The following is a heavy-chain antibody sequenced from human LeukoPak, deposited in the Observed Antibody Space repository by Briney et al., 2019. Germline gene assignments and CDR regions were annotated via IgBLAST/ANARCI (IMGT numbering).Heavy chain of an antibody. Sequence: SETLSLTCTVSGGSISSYYWSWIRQPPGKGLEWIGYIYYSGSTNYNPSLKSRVTISVDTSKNQFSLKLSSVTAADTAVYYCARVHSGYDYNKRAFDIWGQGTMVTVSS. CDR3: ARVHSGYDYNKRAFDI. CDR2: IYYSGST. CDR1: GGSISSYY. D-gene: IGHD5-12*01. J-gene: IGHJ3*02. V-gene: IGHV4-59*12.